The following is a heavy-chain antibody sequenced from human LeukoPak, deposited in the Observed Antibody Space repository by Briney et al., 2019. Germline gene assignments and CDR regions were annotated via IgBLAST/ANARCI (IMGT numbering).Heavy chain of an antibody. CDR3: ARGVYIAXXXYGY. CDR2: IYYSGTT. Sequence: PSETLSLTCTVHGDSISSYYWSSIRQPPAKGLEWIGYIYYSGTTNYNPSLKSRVTISVDTSKNQFSLKLSSVTAADTAVYYCARGVYIAXXXYGYWGQGTLVTVSS. J-gene: IGHJ4*02. V-gene: IGHV4-59*01. D-gene: IGHD6-13*01. CDR1: GDSISSYY.